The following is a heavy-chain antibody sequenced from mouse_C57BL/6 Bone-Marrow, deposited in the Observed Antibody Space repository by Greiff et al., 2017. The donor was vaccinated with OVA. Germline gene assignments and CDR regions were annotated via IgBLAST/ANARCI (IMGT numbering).Heavy chain of an antibody. Sequence: EVQGVESGEGLVKPGGSLKLSCAASGFTFSSYAMSWVRQTPEKRLEWVAYISSGGDYIYYADTVKGRFTISRDNARNTLDLQMSSLKAEDTAMYYCTRDGYYAMDYWGQGTSVTVSS. D-gene: IGHD2-3*01. CDR1: GFTFSSYA. V-gene: IGHV5-9-1*02. CDR2: ISSGGDYI. CDR3: TRDGYYAMDY. J-gene: IGHJ4*01.